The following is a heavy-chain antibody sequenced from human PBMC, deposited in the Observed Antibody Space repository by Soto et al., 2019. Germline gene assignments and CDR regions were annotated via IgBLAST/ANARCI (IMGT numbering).Heavy chain of an antibody. Sequence: GGSLRLSCTASGFTFGDYAMSWFRQAPGKGLEWVGFIRSKAYGGTTEYAASVKGRFTISRDDSKSIAYLQMNSLKTEDTAVYYCTRAELIMYDYSLDYWGQGTLVTVSS. CDR2: IRSKAYGGTT. CDR3: TRAELIMYDYSLDY. J-gene: IGHJ4*02. V-gene: IGHV3-49*03. CDR1: GFTFGDYA. D-gene: IGHD4-4*01.